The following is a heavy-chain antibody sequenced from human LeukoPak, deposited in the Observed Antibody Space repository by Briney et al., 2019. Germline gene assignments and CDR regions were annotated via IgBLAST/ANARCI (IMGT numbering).Heavy chain of an antibody. CDR3: ARGGYYFDY. CDR2: IYFSGST. J-gene: IGHJ4*02. CDR1: GGSLYSYY. V-gene: IGHV4-59*01. D-gene: IGHD3-10*01. Sequence: SETLSLTCTVSGGSLYSYYWSWIRQSPGKGREWIGYIYFSGSTNYNPSLKSRVTISVDTSKNQFSLRLSSVTAADTAVYFCARGGYYFDYWGQGTLVTVSS.